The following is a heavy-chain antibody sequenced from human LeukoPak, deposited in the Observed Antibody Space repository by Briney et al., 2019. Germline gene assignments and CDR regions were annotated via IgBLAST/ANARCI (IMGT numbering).Heavy chain of an antibody. J-gene: IGHJ4*02. Sequence: GGSLRLSCAASGFTFGSYSMNWVRQAPGKGLEWISYISTSSSTIYYADSVKGRFTISRDNAKNSLYLQMNSLRAEDTAVYYCAKSSDSSGYYPGSFDYWGQGTLVTVSS. D-gene: IGHD3-22*01. V-gene: IGHV3-48*01. CDR2: ISTSSSTI. CDR1: GFTFGSYS. CDR3: AKSSDSSGYYPGSFDY.